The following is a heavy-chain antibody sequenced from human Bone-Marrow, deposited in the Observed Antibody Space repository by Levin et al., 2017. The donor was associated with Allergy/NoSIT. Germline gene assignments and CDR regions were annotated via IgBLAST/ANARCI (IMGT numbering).Heavy chain of an antibody. Sequence: SETLSLTCVVSGGSISSGGYAWSWIRQPPGKGLEWIGNVYQSGSTEYNPSLKSRVTMSLDRSKNQVSLKMSTVTAADTAVFYCAREGDGPGAFEVWGQGTTVTVSS. V-gene: IGHV4-30-2*01. CDR2: VYQSGST. CDR1: GGSISSGGYA. D-gene: IGHD5-24*01. J-gene: IGHJ3*01. CDR3: AREGDGPGAFEV.